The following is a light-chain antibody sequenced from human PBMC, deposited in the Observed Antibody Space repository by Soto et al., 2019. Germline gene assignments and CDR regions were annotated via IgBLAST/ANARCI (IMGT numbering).Light chain of an antibody. CDR2: EVS. J-gene: IGLJ1*01. CDR1: ISDVGAYKY. Sequence: QSALAQPASVSGSPGQSITISCTGTISDVGAYKYVSWYQHHPGKAPKLIIYEVSNRPSGVSNRFSGSKSGNTASLTISGLQADDEADYYCQSYTGSSTSYVFGTGTKVTVL. CDR3: QSYTGSSTSYV. V-gene: IGLV2-14*01.